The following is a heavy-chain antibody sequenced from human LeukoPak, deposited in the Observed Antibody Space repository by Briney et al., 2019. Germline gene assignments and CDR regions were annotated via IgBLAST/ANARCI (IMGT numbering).Heavy chain of an antibody. Sequence: GASVKVSCKASGYTFTSYGISWVRQAPGQGLEWMGWISAYNGNTNYAQKLQGRVTMTTDTSTSTAYMELRSLRSDDTAVYYCARVGGDSSSWYGPLTPMTIDYWGQGTLVTVSS. CDR1: GYTFTSYG. V-gene: IGHV1-18*01. CDR3: ARVGGDSSSWYGPLTPMTIDY. D-gene: IGHD6-13*01. CDR2: ISAYNGNT. J-gene: IGHJ4*02.